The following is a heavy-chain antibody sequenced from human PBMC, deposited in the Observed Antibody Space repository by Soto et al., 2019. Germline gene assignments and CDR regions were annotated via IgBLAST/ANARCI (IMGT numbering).Heavy chain of an antibody. D-gene: IGHD4-17*01. V-gene: IGHV4-59*12. J-gene: IGHJ6*04. Sequence: QSQTLSLTCTVSGVSMNGYYWSWVRQPPGKGLEWIAYIYYSGSATYSPSLKSRVTMSIDTSKNQFSLKLTSVTAVDTAVYYCTTLLDYGEYPVYMNVWGKGTTVTVSS. CDR1: GVSMNGYY. CDR2: IYYSGSA. CDR3: TTLLDYGEYPVYMNV.